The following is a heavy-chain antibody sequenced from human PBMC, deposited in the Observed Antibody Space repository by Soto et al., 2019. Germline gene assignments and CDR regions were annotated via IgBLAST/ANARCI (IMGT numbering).Heavy chain of an antibody. CDR2: IYSGGST. V-gene: IGHV3-53*01. Sequence: PGGSLSLSCAGSGFTVSSNYMSWFRQARGKGLEWVSVIYSGGSTYYADSVKGRFTISRDNSKNTLYLQMNSLRAEDTAVYYCARGDDSSGWYHYFDYWGQGTLVTVSS. J-gene: IGHJ4*02. CDR1: GFTVSSNY. D-gene: IGHD6-19*01. CDR3: ARGDDSSGWYHYFDY.